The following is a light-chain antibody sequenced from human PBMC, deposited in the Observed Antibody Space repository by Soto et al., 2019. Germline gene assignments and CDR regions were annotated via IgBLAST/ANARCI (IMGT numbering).Light chain of an antibody. J-gene: IGKJ1*01. V-gene: IGKV2-30*01. Sequence: EVVMTQSPLSLPVTLGQPASISCRSSQSLVNSDGNTYLNWFHQRPGQSPRRLIYKVSNRDSGVPDRFSARGSGTDFTLRISRVEAEDVGVYYCMQGSRWPRTFGQGTRVEIK. CDR3: MQGSRWPRT. CDR2: KVS. CDR1: QSLVNSDGNTY.